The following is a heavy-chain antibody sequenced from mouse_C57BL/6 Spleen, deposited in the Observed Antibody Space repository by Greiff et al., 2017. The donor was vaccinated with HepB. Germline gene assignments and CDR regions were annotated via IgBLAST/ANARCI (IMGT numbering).Heavy chain of an antibody. J-gene: IGHJ4*01. Sequence: VQLQQSGPVLVKPGASVKMSCKASGYTFTDYYMNWVKQSHGKSLEWIGVINPYNGGTSYNQKFKGKATLTVDKSSSTAYMELNSLTSEDSAVYYCAVGPYAMDYWGQGTSVTVSS. CDR1: GYTFTDYY. V-gene: IGHV1-19*01. CDR3: AVGPYAMDY. CDR2: INPYNGGT.